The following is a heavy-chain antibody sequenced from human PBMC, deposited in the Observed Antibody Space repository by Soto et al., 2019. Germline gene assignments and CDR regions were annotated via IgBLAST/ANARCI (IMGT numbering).Heavy chain of an antibody. Sequence: SETLSLTCTVSGGTISSYYWSWIRQPPGKGLEWIGYIYYSGSTNYNPSLKSRVTISVDTSKNQFSLKLSSVTAADTAVYYCARRYGSAFDIWGQGTMVTVSS. D-gene: IGHD3-10*01. CDR3: ARRYGSAFDI. CDR2: IYYSGST. J-gene: IGHJ3*02. CDR1: GGTISSYY. V-gene: IGHV4-59*01.